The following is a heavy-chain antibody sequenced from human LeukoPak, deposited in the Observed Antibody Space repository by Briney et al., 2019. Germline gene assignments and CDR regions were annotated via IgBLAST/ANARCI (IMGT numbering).Heavy chain of an antibody. V-gene: IGHV3-23*01. CDR2: ISGTGGST. J-gene: IGHJ5*02. Sequence: PGGSLRLSCAGSGFTFSSYGLSWVRQAPGKGLEWVSGISGTGGSTYYADSVKGRFTISRDNSKNTLYLQMNSLRAEDTAVYYCAKATYISYNWFDPWGQGTLVTVSS. CDR3: AKATYISYNWFDP. CDR1: GFTFSSYG. D-gene: IGHD3-16*02.